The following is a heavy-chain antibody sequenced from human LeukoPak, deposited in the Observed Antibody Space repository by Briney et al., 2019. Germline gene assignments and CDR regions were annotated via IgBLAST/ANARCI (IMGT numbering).Heavy chain of an antibody. J-gene: IGHJ4*02. CDR1: GYPISSGYY. Sequence: SSETLSLTCTVSGYPISSGYYWGWIRQPPGKGLEWIGSIYHSGSTYYNPSLKSRVTISVDTSKNQFSLKLSSVTAADTAVYYCARVGGSYYFDYWGQGTLVTVSS. V-gene: IGHV4-38-2*02. D-gene: IGHD1-26*01. CDR2: IYHSGST. CDR3: ARVGGSYYFDY.